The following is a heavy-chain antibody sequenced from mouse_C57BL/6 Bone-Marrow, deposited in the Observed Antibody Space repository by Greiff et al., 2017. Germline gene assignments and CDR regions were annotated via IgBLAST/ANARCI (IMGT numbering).Heavy chain of an antibody. D-gene: IGHD2-5*01. Sequence: VQLQESGAELARPGASVKLSCKASGYTFTSYGISWVKQRTGQGLEWIGEIYPRSGNTYYNEKFKGKATLTADKSSSTAYMELRSLTSEDSAVYFCASGSNSYYAMDYWGQGTSVTVSS. J-gene: IGHJ4*01. V-gene: IGHV1-81*01. CDR3: ASGSNSYYAMDY. CDR2: IYPRSGNT. CDR1: GYTFTSYG.